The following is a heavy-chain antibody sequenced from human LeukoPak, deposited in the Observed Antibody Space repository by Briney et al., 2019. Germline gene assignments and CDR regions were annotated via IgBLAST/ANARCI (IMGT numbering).Heavy chain of an antibody. CDR3: ARRGGSSSRRSPIDY. D-gene: IGHD6-6*01. CDR1: GFTSSDYW. CDR2: IKQDGSQR. J-gene: IGHJ4*02. Sequence: GGSLRLSCTASGFTSSDYWMTWVRQAPGKGPDWVANIKQDGSQRYYVDSVRGRFTISRDNAKNSLFLKMNGLRAEDTAVYYCARRGGSSSRRSPIDYWGQGTLVTVSS. V-gene: IGHV3-7*01.